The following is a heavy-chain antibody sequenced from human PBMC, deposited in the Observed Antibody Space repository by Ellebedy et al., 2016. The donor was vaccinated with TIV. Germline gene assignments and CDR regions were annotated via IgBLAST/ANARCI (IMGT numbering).Heavy chain of an antibody. CDR3: ARSADQLRYFDWLPGDFDY. D-gene: IGHD3-9*01. CDR2: IGSNGGST. CDR1: GFIFSSYA. J-gene: IGHJ4*02. Sequence: GESLKISCAASGFIFSSYAMHWVRQAQGKGLEFVSAIGSNGGSTYYANSVKGRFTISRDNSKNTLYLQMGSLRAEDMAVYYCARSADQLRYFDWLPGDFDYWGQGSLVTVSS. V-gene: IGHV3-64*01.